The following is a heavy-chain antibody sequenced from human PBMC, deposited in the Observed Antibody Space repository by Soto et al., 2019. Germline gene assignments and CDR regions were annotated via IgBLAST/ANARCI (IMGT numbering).Heavy chain of an antibody. CDR2: ISAYNGNT. CDR1: GYTFTSYG. J-gene: IGHJ6*02. Sequence: ASVKVSCKASGYTFTSYGISWVRQAPGQGLEWMGWISAYNGNTNYAQKLQGRVTMTTDTSTSTAYMELRSLRSDDTAVYYCAIDGDYGAYYYYGMDVWGQGTTVTVSS. D-gene: IGHD4-17*01. CDR3: AIDGDYGAYYYYGMDV. V-gene: IGHV1-18*01.